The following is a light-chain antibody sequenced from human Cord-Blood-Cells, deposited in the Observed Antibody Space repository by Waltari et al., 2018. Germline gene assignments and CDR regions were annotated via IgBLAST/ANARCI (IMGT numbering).Light chain of an antibody. CDR3: VAWDDSLSGWV. V-gene: IGLV1-47*01. Sequence: QSVLTQPPSASGTPGQRVTISCSGSSSNIGSNYVYWYQQLPGTAPKLLIYRNNQRPSGVPGRFSGSKSGTSASLAISGLRSEDEADYYCVAWDDSLSGWVFGGGTKLTVL. J-gene: IGLJ3*02. CDR1: SSNIGSNY. CDR2: RNN.